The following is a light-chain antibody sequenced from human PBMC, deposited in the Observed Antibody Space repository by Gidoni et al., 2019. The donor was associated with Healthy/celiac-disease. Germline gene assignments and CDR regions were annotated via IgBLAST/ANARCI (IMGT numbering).Light chain of an antibody. J-gene: IGKJ1*01. CDR3: QQDNNWPT. CDR2: GAY. Sequence: EIVMTQSPATLSVSPGERATLSCRPSQSVSSNLAWYQQKPGQAPRLLIYGAYTRATGIPARFSGSGSGKEFTLTISSLQSEDFAVYYCQQDNNWPTFGQGTKVEIK. V-gene: IGKV3-15*01. CDR1: QSVSSN.